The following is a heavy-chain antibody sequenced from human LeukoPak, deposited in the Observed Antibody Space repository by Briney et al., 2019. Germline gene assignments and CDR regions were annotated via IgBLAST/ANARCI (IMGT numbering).Heavy chain of an antibody. V-gene: IGHV3-23*01. CDR3: AKASTLGYSSSWYLDY. CDR2: ISGSGGST. J-gene: IGHJ4*02. Sequence: GGSLRLSCAASEFSFSSYAMSWVRQAPGKGLEWVSAISGSGGSTYYADSVKGRFTISRDNSKDTLYLQMNSLKADDTALYYCAKASTLGYSSSWYLDYWGQGTLVTVSS. CDR1: EFSFSSYA. D-gene: IGHD6-13*01.